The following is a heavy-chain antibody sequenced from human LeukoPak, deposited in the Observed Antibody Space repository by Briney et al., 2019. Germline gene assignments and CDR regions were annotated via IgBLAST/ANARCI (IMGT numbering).Heavy chain of an antibody. Sequence: GESLKISCKGSGYTFSSYAMSWVRQAPGKGLEWVSAISGSGGSTYYADSVKGRFTISRDNSKNTLYLQMNSLRAEDTAVYYCAKEGDIVLMVYATPGYGMDVWAKGPRSPSP. CDR1: GYTFSSYA. CDR3: AKEGDIVLMVYATPGYGMDV. V-gene: IGHV3-23*01. CDR2: ISGSGGST. J-gene: IGHJ6*02. D-gene: IGHD2-8*01.